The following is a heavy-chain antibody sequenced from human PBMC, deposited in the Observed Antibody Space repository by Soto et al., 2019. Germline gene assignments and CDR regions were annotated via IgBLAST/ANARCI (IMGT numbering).Heavy chain of an antibody. Sequence: PGGSLRLSCAASGFTFSSYGMHWVRQAPGKGLEWVAVIWYDGSNKYYADSVKGRFTISRDNSKNTLYLQMNSLRAEDTAVYYCARDSRAIVAIDYWGQGTLVTVPS. CDR2: IWYDGSNK. V-gene: IGHV3-33*01. D-gene: IGHD5-12*01. J-gene: IGHJ4*02. CDR3: ARDSRAIVAIDY. CDR1: GFTFSSYG.